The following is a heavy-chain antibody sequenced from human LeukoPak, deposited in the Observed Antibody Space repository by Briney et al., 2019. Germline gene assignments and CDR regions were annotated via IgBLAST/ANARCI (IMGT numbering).Heavy chain of an antibody. Sequence: SGPTLVKPSETLSLTCTVSGGSISSYYWSWIRQPPGKGLEWIGYIFYSGTTNYNPSLKSRVTISIDTSKNQFSLKLSSVTAADTAFYYCARGVNWIDPWGQGTLVTVSS. CDR1: GGSISSYY. V-gene: IGHV4-59*01. CDR3: ARGVNWIDP. J-gene: IGHJ5*02. CDR2: IFYSGTT. D-gene: IGHD6-13*01.